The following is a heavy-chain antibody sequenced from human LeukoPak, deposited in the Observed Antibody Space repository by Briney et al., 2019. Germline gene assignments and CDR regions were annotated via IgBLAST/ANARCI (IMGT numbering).Heavy chain of an antibody. Sequence: PGESLKISCKGSGYSFTSNWIIWVRQMPGKGLEWMGRIDPRDSYTNINPSFQGHVTFPADKSISTSYLQWSSLKASDTAMYYCARLFSGEPDYWGQGALVTVSS. V-gene: IGHV5-10-1*01. J-gene: IGHJ4*02. CDR2: IDPRDSYT. CDR1: GYSFTSNW. CDR3: ARLFSGEPDY. D-gene: IGHD1-14*01.